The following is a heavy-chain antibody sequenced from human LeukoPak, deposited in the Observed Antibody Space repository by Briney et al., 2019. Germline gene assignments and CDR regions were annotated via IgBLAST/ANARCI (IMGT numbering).Heavy chain of an antibody. J-gene: IGHJ4*02. CDR2: IKSKRDGETT. V-gene: IGHV3-15*01. CDR1: GFTFSTYE. D-gene: IGHD1-26*01. Sequence: KPGGSLRLSCAASGFTFSTYEMNWVRQAPGKGLEWVGRIKSKRDGETTDYAALVKSRFSISRDDSKNTVYLQMNSVRTEDTAVYYCTSLVGSPTYWGQGTLVTVSS. CDR3: TSLVGSPTY.